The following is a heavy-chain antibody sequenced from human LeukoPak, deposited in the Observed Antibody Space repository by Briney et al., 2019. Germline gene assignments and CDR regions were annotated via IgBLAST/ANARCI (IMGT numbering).Heavy chain of an antibody. CDR2: IYYSGST. CDR1: GGSISSSSYY. J-gene: IGHJ4*02. CDR3: ARQRIAVAGEVDY. V-gene: IGHV4-39*01. Sequence: PSETLSLTCTVSGGSISSSSYYWGWIRQPPGKGLEWIGSIYYSGSTYYNPSLKSRVTISVDTSKNQFSLKLSSVTAADTAVYYSARQRIAVAGEVDYWGQGTLVTVSS. D-gene: IGHD6-19*01.